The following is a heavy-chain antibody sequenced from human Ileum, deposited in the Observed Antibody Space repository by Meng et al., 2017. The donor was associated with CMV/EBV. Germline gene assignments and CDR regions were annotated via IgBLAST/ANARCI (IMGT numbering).Heavy chain of an antibody. CDR3: ARDGLSGRYFDY. CDR2: IDTNTGNP. J-gene: IGHJ4*02. Sequence: SVKTSGYTFTSNNMMWVRQAPGQGPEWMGWIDTNTGNPTYAQAFTGRFVFSLDTSVNTAYLQISSLKAEDTAVYYCARDGLSGRYFDYWGQGTLVTVSS. V-gene: IGHV7-4-1*02. D-gene: IGHD1-26*01. CDR1: GYTFTSNN.